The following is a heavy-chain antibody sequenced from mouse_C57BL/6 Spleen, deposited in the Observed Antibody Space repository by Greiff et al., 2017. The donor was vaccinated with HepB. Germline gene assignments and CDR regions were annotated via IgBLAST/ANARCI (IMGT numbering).Heavy chain of an antibody. CDR1: GYTFTDYE. CDR3: TRLRYYGSSTRYFDV. J-gene: IGHJ1*03. V-gene: IGHV1-15*01. CDR2: IDPETGGT. Sequence: VQLVESGAELVRPGASVTLSCKASGYTFTDYEMHWVKQTPVHGLEWIGAIDPETGGTAYNQKFKGKAILTADKSSSTAYMELRSLTSEDSAVYYCTRLRYYGSSTRYFDVWGTGTTVTVSS. D-gene: IGHD1-1*01.